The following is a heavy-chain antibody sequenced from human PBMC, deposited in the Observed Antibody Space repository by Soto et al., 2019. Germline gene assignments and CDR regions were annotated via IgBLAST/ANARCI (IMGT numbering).Heavy chain of an antibody. Sequence: SETLSLTCTVSGGSISSYYWSWIRQPPGKGLEWIGYIYYSGSTNYNPSLKSRVTISVDTSKNQFSLKLSSVTAADTAVYYCARGELRYLQVYWGQGTLVTVSS. CDR2: IYYSGST. CDR1: GGSISSYY. J-gene: IGHJ4*02. V-gene: IGHV4-59*01. CDR3: ARGELRYLQVY. D-gene: IGHD3-3*02.